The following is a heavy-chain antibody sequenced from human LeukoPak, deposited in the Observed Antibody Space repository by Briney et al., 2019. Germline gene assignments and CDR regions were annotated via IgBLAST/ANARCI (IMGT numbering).Heavy chain of an antibody. V-gene: IGHV3-21*01. CDR3: AREDSSGYYYYYYYMDV. CDR2: ISSSSSHI. CDR1: GFTFSSYS. J-gene: IGHJ6*03. D-gene: IGHD3-22*01. Sequence: PGGSLRLSCAASGFTFSSYSMNWVRQAPGKGLEWVSSISSSSSHIYYADSVKGRFTISRDNAKNSLYLQMNSLRAEDTAVYYCAREDSSGYYYYYYYMDVWGKGTTVTISS.